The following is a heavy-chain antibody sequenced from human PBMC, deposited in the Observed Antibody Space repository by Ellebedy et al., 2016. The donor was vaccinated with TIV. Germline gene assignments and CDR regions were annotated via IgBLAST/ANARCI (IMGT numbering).Heavy chain of an antibody. D-gene: IGHD4-11*01. CDR3: ARDDFSNYWFDY. V-gene: IGHV1-18*04. CDR1: GYTFINYG. CDR2: ISVYNRNT. J-gene: IGHJ4*02. Sequence: ASVKVSXXASGYTFINYGISWVRQAPGQGLEWMGWISVYNRNTNYAQNLQDRVTMTTDTSTSTSYMELRSLTSDDTAVYYCARDDFSNYWFDYWGQGTLVTVSS.